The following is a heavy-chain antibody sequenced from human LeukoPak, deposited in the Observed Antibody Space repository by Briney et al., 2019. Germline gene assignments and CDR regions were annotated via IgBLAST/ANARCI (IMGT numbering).Heavy chain of an antibody. J-gene: IGHJ5*02. CDR1: GGSISSYY. CDR3: ARHTDFWSGPRFDP. CDR2: IYYSGST. V-gene: IGHV4-59*08. D-gene: IGHD3-3*01. Sequence: PSETLSLTCTVSGGSISSYYWSWIRQPPGKGLEWIGYIYYSGSTNYNPSLKSRVTISVDTSKNQFSLKLSSVTAADTAVYYCARHTDFWSGPRFDPWGQGTLVTVSS.